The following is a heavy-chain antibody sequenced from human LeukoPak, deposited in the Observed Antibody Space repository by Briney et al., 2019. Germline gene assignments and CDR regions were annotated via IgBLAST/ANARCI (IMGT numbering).Heavy chain of an antibody. V-gene: IGHV4-61*02. CDR2: IYTSGST. CDR1: GGSISSSSYY. Sequence: SETLSLTCTVSGGSISSSSYYWSWIRQPAGKGLEWIGRIYTSGSTNYNPSLKSRVTMSVDTSKNQFSLKLSSVTAADTAVYYCARVGADYDFWSGSNAFDIWGQGTMVTVSS. CDR3: ARVGADYDFWSGSNAFDI. D-gene: IGHD3-3*01. J-gene: IGHJ3*02.